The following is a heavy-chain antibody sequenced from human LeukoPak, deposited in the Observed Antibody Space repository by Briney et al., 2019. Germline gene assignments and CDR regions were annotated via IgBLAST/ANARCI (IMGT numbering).Heavy chain of an antibody. CDR2: VTGFNGKT. CDR3: ARVGSSGEFDF. D-gene: IGHD3-22*01. CDR1: GYTFTDYG. Sequence: ASVKVSCKTSGYTFTDYGLTWVRQAPGQGLEWLGWVTGFNGKTTYARRVEDRLILTTNTSTSTGTLDLWGLRADDTAVYYCARVGSSGEFDFWGQGTLVTVSS. V-gene: IGHV1-18*01. J-gene: IGHJ4*02.